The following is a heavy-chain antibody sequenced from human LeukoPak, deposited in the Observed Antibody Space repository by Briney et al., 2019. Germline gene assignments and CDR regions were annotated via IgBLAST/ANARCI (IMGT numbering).Heavy chain of an antibody. V-gene: IGHV3-11*06. J-gene: IGHJ4*02. CDR3: ARHSSGWYYFDY. Sequence: GGSLRLSCAASGFXFSDYYITWIRQAPGKGLEWVSYISSSSIYTNYADSVKGRFTISRDNAKNSLSLQMNSLRAEDTAVYYCARHSSGWYYFDYWGQGTLVTVSS. CDR2: ISSSSIYT. CDR1: GFXFSDYY. D-gene: IGHD6-19*01.